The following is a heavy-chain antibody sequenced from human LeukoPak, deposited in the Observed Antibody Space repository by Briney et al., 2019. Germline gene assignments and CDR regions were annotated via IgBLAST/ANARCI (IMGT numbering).Heavy chain of an antibody. CDR3: ARERSITIFGVVIKGYYYYMDV. CDR2: IYTSGST. D-gene: IGHD3-3*01. J-gene: IGHJ6*03. V-gene: IGHV4-61*02. CDR1: GGSISSGSYY. Sequence: PSETLSLTCTVSGGSISSGSYYWSWIRQPAGKGLEWIGRIYTSGSTNYNPSLKSRVTISVDTSKNQFSLKLSSVTAADTAVYYCARERSITIFGVVIKGYYYYMDVWGKGTTVTVSS.